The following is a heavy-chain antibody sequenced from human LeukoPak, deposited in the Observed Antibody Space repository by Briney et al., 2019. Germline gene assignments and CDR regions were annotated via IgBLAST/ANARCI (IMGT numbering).Heavy chain of an antibody. J-gene: IGHJ4*02. D-gene: IGHD6-25*01. CDR1: GGSFSGYY. CDR2: INHSGST. V-gene: IGHV4-34*01. Sequence: SETLSLTCAVYGGSFSGYYWSWIRQPPGKGLEWIGEINHSGSTNYNPSLKSRVTISVDTSKNQFSLKLSSVTAADTAVYYCARDPDSGPGSGVDYWGQGTLVTVSS. CDR3: ARDPDSGPGSGVDY.